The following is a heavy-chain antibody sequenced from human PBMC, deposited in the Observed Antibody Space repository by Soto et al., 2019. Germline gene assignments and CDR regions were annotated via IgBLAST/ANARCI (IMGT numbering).Heavy chain of an antibody. Sequence: SETVSLTCAVYGGSFIGYYWSWIRQPPGKGLEWIGEINHSGSTNYNPSLKSRVTISVDTSKNQFSLKLSSVTAADTAVYYCARVYYDSSGYYLRFFDYWGQGTLVTVSS. CDR3: ARVYYDSSGYYLRFFDY. CDR1: GGSFIGYY. V-gene: IGHV4-34*01. D-gene: IGHD3-22*01. J-gene: IGHJ4*02. CDR2: INHSGST.